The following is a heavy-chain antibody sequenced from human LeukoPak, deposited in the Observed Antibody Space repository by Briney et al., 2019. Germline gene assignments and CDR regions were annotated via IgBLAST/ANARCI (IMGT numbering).Heavy chain of an antibody. J-gene: IGHJ4*02. CDR1: AFSFSSYG. CDR2: IWSDGSIK. Sequence: GGSLRLSCAASAFSFSSYGMHWVRQAPGKGLEWVTVIWSDGSIKFYGDSVKGRFTISRDNSKNTLYLQMDSLRAEDTAIYYCARDLGYAPDYWGQGTLVTVSS. D-gene: IGHD3-16*01. V-gene: IGHV3-33*01. CDR3: ARDLGYAPDY.